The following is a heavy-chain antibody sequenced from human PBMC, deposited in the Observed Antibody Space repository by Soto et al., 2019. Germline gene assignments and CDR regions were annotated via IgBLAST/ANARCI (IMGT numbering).Heavy chain of an antibody. Sequence: KPSETLSLTCTVSGGSISSGDYYWSWIRQPPGKGLEWIGYIYYSGSTYYNPSLKSRVTISVDTSKNQFSLKLSSVTAADTAVYYCARGGGYSNYLDYWGQGTLVTVS. CDR3: ARGGGYSNYLDY. CDR2: IYYSGST. D-gene: IGHD5-18*01. J-gene: IGHJ4*02. CDR1: GGSISSGDYY. V-gene: IGHV4-30-4*01.